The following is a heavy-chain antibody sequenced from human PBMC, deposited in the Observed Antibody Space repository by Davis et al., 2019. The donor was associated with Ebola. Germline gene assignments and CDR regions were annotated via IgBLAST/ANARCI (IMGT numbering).Heavy chain of an antibody. J-gene: IGHJ4*02. V-gene: IGHV1-69*04. Sequence: SVKVSCKASGGTFSSYAISWVRQAPGQGLEWMGRIIPILGIANYAQKFQGRVTITRDTSASTAYMELSSLRSEDTAVYYCARSPAWDYFDYWGQGTLVTVSS. CDR2: IIPILGIA. D-gene: IGHD7-27*01. CDR3: ARSPAWDYFDY. CDR1: GGTFSSYA.